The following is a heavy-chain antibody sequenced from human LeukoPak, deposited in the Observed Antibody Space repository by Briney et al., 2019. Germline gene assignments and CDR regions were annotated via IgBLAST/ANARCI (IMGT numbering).Heavy chain of an antibody. CDR3: AKGPSSSGWNFDY. D-gene: IGHD6-19*01. Sequence: GGSLRLSCAASGFTLSSYAMSWVRQAPGKGLEWVSAISGSGGSTYYADSVKGRFTISRDNSKNTLYLQMNSLRAEDTAVYYCAKGPSSSGWNFDYWGQGTLVTVSS. V-gene: IGHV3-23*01. CDR2: ISGSGGST. CDR1: GFTLSSYA. J-gene: IGHJ4*02.